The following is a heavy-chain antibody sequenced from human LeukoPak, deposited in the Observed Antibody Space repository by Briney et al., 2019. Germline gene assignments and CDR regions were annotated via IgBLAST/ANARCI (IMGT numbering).Heavy chain of an antibody. CDR1: GGSISSYY. V-gene: IGHV4-39*07. CDR3: ARGYCSGGSCYSYYYYNYMDV. CDR2: IYYSGST. D-gene: IGHD2-15*01. J-gene: IGHJ6*03. Sequence: SETLSLTCTVSGGSISSYYWGWFRQPPEKGLEWIGNIYYSGSTYYNPSLKSRVTISVDTSKNQFSLKLSSVTAADTAVYYCARGYCSGGSCYSYYYYNYMDVWGKGTTVTVSS.